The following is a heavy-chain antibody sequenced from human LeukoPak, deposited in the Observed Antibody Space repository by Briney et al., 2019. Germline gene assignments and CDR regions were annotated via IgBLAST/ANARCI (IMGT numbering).Heavy chain of an antibody. J-gene: IGHJ4*02. CDR2: IYHSGST. V-gene: IGHV4-4*02. CDR3: ARGSGIAAASREFDY. Sequence: PSGTLSLTCAVSGGSISSSNWWSWVRQPPGKGLEWIGEIYHSGSTNYNPSLKSRVTISVDKSKNQFSLKLSSVTAADTAVYYCARGSGIAAASREFDYWGQGTLVTVSS. CDR1: GGSISSSNW. D-gene: IGHD6-13*01.